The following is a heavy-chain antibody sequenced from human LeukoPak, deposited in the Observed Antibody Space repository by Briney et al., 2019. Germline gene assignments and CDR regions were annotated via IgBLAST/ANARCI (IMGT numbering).Heavy chain of an antibody. CDR3: ARARSGSAFDY. CDR2: IYSGGRT. J-gene: IGHJ4*01. V-gene: IGHV3-66*02. Sequence: GGSLRLSCAASGFTVSSNYMSWVRQAPGKGLEWVSVIYSGGRTYYADSVKGRFTISRDNSKNTLYLQMNSLRAEDTAVYYGARARSGSAFDYWSQGTLVTVSS. D-gene: IGHD3-10*01. CDR1: GFTVSSNY.